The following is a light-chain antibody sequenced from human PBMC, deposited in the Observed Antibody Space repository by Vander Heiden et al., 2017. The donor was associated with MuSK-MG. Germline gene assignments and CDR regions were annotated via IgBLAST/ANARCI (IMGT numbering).Light chain of an antibody. J-gene: IGKJ2*02. CDR2: AAS. CDR1: QDISNS. Sequence: DIQMTQSPSALSASVPDTVTITCRATQDISNSLASYQQKPGKAPNLLLYAASRLESAVPSTFIGSGSSATYTLTIISLLPPDFATFYCCQEHNDRCTFGQGTKVAI. V-gene: IGKV1-NL1*01. CDR3: CQEHNDRCT.